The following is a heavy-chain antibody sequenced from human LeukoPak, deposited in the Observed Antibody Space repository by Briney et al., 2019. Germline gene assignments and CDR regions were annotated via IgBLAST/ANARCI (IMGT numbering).Heavy chain of an antibody. CDR1: GGSFSDWP. V-gene: IGHV1-69*13. CDR3: VRPDRIFGVPAAFDA. D-gene: IGHD3-3*02. Sequence: ASVKVSCKASGGSFSDWPINWVRQAPGQGLEWLGGIIPKYSASSYAQAFQGRVTITADESTNTVYMEMSGLRPDDTVVYYCVRPDRIFGVPAAFDAWGQGTLVAVSS. CDR2: IIPKYSAS. J-gene: IGHJ3*01.